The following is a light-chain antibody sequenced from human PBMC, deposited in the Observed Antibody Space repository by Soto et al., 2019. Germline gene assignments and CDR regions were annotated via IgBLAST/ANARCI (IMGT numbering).Light chain of an antibody. CDR2: EVT. J-gene: IGLJ2*01. CDR1: SSDVAYNR. V-gene: IGLV2-18*02. CDR3: SSYTDASTVV. Sequence: QSALTQPPSVSGSPGQSVTISCVGSSSDVAYNRVSWYQQSPGTAPKLILFEVTNRPSGVPHRFSGSRSGNTASLSISGLQAEDEADYYCSSYTDASTVVFGGGTKLTVL.